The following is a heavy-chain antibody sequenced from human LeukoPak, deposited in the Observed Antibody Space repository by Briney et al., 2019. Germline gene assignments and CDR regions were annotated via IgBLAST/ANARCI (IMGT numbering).Heavy chain of an antibody. CDR1: GFTFSSYW. CDR3: ASEPPVDY. Sequence: GGSLRLSCAASGFTFSSYWMSWVRQAPGKGLEWVSYISSPGSTIYYADSVKGRFTISRDNAKNSLYLQMNSLRAEDTAAYYCASEPPVDYWGQGTLVTVSS. V-gene: IGHV3-48*04. CDR2: ISSPGSTI. J-gene: IGHJ4*02. D-gene: IGHD4-17*01.